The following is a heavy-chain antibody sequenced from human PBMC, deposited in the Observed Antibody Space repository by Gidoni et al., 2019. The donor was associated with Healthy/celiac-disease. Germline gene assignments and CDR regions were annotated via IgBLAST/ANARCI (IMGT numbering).Heavy chain of an antibody. V-gene: IGHV3-30*02. Sequence: QVQLVETGGGVVQPGGSLRLSCAASGFTVSSYGMHWVRQAPGKGLEWVAFIRYDGSNKYYADSVKGRFTISRDNSKNTLYLQMTSLRAEDTAVYYCAKVSDVLRFLEWLFDYWGQGTLVTVSS. CDR2: IRYDGSNK. CDR3: AKVSDVLRFLEWLFDY. D-gene: IGHD3-3*01. J-gene: IGHJ4*02. CDR1: GFTVSSYG.